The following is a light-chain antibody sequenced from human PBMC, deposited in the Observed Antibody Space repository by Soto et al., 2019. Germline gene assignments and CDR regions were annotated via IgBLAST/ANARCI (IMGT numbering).Light chain of an antibody. CDR1: QSISSW. CDR3: QQYNSYPWT. CDR2: DAS. J-gene: IGKJ1*01. Sequence: DIQMTQSPSTLSTSVGDRVTITCRASQSISSWLAWYQQKPGKAPKLLIYDASSLESGVPSRFSGSGSGPEFTLTISSLHPDDFAAYLCQQYNSYPWTFGQGPRVDLK. V-gene: IGKV1-5*01.